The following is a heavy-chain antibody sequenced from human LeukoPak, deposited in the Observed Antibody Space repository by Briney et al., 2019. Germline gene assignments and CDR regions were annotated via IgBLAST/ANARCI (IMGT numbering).Heavy chain of an antibody. V-gene: IGHV3-11*01. Sequence: LSFTCTVSGGSISSYYWSWIRQAPGKGLEWVSYISSSGSTIYDADSVKGRFTISRDNAKNSLYLQMNSLRAEDTAVYYCASQSDIVATMDYYYYYYMDVWGKGTTVTISS. D-gene: IGHD5-12*01. J-gene: IGHJ6*03. CDR1: GGSISSYY. CDR3: ASQSDIVATMDYYYYYYMDV. CDR2: ISSSGSTI.